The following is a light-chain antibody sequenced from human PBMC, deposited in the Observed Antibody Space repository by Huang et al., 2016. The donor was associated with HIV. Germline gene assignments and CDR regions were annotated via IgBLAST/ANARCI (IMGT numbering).Light chain of an antibody. CDR3: LQHLSYPPA. V-gene: IGKV1-17*03. CDR2: AGA. J-gene: IGKJ5*01. CDR1: QDINNY. Sequence: DIQMTQSPSAMSASVGDRVNITCRANQDINNYLLWFQQKQVKVPKSLIYAGANLPSGVPSSFSGSVSGTEFTLTISNLHPEDFATYYCLQHLSYPPAFGQGTRLEIK.